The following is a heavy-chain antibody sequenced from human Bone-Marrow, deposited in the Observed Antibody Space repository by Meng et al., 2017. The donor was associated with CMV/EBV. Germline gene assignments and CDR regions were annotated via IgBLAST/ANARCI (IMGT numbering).Heavy chain of an antibody. Sequence: GGSLRLSCLASGFTYGDYAMHWVRQAPGKGLEWVSGISCSSGTIGYADSVKGRFTISRDNAKYSLYLQMNGLRAEDTALYYCVKVDFVGSAFDHWGQGTLVTVSS. J-gene: IGHJ4*02. CDR1: GFTYGDYA. CDR3: VKVDFVGSAFDH. CDR2: ISCSSGTI. V-gene: IGHV3-9*01. D-gene: IGHD3-10*01.